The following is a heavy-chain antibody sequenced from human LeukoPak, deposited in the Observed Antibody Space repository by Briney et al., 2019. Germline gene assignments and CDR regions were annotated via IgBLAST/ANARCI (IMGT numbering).Heavy chain of an antibody. CDR2: IYYSGST. D-gene: IGHD3-22*01. CDR1: GGSISSYY. V-gene: IGHV4-59*01. CDR3: ARDSIYYYDSSGYFDY. J-gene: IGHJ4*02. Sequence: PSETLSLTCTGSGGSISSYYWSWIRQPPGKGLEWCGYIYYSGSTNYNPSLKSRVTISVDTSKNQSSLKLSSVTAADTAVYYCARDSIYYYDSSGYFDYWGQGTLVTVSS.